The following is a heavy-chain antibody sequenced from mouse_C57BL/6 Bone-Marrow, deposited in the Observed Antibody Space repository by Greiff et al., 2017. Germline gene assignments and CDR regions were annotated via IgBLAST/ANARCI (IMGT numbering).Heavy chain of an antibody. CDR2: IDPSDSYT. CDR1: GYTFTSYW. Sequence: VQLQQPGAELVKPGASVKLSCKASGYTFTSYWMQWVKQRPGQGLEWIGEIDPSDSYTNSNQKFKGKATLTVDTSSSTAYMQLSSLTSEDSAVYYCARALYAYNGRRYYFDYWGQGTTLTVSS. V-gene: IGHV1-50*01. J-gene: IGHJ2*01. CDR3: ARALYAYNGRRYYFDY. D-gene: IGHD1-1*01.